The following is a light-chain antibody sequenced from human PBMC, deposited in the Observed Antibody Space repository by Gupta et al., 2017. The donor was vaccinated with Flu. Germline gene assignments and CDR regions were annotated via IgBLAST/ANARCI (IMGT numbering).Light chain of an antibody. J-gene: IGKJ4*01. CDR2: GAS. CDR3: QQYTKWPIS. CDR1: QNVGRN. V-gene: IGKV3-15*01. Sequence: DTVMTQPPVTLSASPAERVTLSCRASQNVGRNLAWYQQKPGQAPRLLIFGASTRAAKVPARFSGSGSGTDFTLTIDGLQSEDFVFYFCQQYTKWPISFGGGTTVDIK.